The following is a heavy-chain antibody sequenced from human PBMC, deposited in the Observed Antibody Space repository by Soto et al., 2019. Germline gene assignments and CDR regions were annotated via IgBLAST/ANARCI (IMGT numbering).Heavy chain of an antibody. J-gene: IGHJ4*02. CDR1: GGTFNNYA. CDR3: AREVEVHTPVFGF. Sequence: QVQLVQSGAEVKRPGSSVKVSCKASGGTFNNYAINWVRQAPGQGLEWMGDISPMFGKANYAQKFQGRVKITADGSKATAYWEVSSLRSGASALYYCAREVEVHTPVFGFWGQGSLVTVS. V-gene: IGHV1-69*01. CDR2: ISPMFGKA. D-gene: IGHD2-2*01.